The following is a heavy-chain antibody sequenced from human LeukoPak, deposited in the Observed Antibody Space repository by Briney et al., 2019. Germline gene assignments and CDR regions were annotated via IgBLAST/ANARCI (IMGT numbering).Heavy chain of an antibody. CDR1: GYTLSELS. Sequence: GASVKVSCKVSGYTLSELSMHWVRQAPGKGLKWMGGYDPEDAETIYAQKFQGRVTMTEDTSTDTAYMEISSLRADDTAVYYCATDLATVVIITNYWGQGTLVTVSS. V-gene: IGHV1-24*01. CDR2: YDPEDAET. J-gene: IGHJ4*02. CDR3: ATDLATVVIITNY. D-gene: IGHD3-22*01.